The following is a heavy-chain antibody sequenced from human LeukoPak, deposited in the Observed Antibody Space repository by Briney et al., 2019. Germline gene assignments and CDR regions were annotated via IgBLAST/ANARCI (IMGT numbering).Heavy chain of an antibody. CDR1: GGSVTFSSYY. CDR3: ARHSESVPVAALDY. V-gene: IGHV4-39*01. D-gene: IGHD6-19*01. J-gene: IGHJ4*01. Sequence: PSETLSLTCIVSGGSVTFSSYYWGWIRQPPGKGLEWIGSIDYSGSTYYNPSLKSRLTISVETTKIQFSLRLTSVTAADTAVYYCARHSESVPVAALDYWSQGTLITVSS. CDR2: IDYSGST.